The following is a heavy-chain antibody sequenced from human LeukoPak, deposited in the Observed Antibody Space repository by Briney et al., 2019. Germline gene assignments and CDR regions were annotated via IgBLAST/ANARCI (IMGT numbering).Heavy chain of an antibody. J-gene: IGHJ5*02. CDR3: ARRVRRSGSLAVAGNGWFDP. V-gene: IGHV3-7*01. Sequence: RGSLRLSCAASGFTFSSYWMSWVRQAPGKGLEWVANIKQDGSEKYSVDSVKGRFAISRDNAKNSLYLQMNSLRAEDTAVYYCARRVRRSGSLAVAGNGWFDPWGQGTLVTVSS. CDR1: GFTFSSYW. D-gene: IGHD6-19*01. CDR2: IKQDGSEK.